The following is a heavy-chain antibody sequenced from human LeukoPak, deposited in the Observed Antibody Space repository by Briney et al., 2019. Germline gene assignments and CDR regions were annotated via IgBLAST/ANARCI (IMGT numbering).Heavy chain of an antibody. Sequence: GGSLRLSCAASGFTFRDYWISWIRLAPGKGLEWVANIKGDGSDKYYVDSVKGRFTISRDNAKNSLYLQMNSLRAEDTAVYYCARLRGRDFWSGRRPNYYYYYMDVWGKGTTVIISS. CDR3: ARLRGRDFWSGRRPNYYYYYMDV. V-gene: IGHV3-7*01. D-gene: IGHD3-3*01. CDR2: IKGDGSDK. J-gene: IGHJ6*03. CDR1: GFTFRDYW.